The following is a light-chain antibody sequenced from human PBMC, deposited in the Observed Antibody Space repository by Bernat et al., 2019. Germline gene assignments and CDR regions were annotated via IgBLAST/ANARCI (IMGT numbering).Light chain of an antibody. J-gene: IGKJ4*01. V-gene: IGKV1-39*01. CDR3: QQSYSSLLLT. CDR1: QNIDTY. CDR2: AAE. Sequence: DIQTTQSPSPLSASVRDRVTITCRASQNIDTYLNWYQQHPGKAPKPLIFAAETLESGVPSRFRGRGSGTDFTLTISSLQPEDSATYYCQQSYSSLLLTFGGGTKVE.